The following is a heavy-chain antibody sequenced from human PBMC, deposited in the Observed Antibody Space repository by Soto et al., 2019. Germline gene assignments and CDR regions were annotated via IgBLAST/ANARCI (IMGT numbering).Heavy chain of an antibody. D-gene: IGHD2-2*01. CDR1: GFMFSSFA. J-gene: IGHJ6*02. CDR3: AKDSKSVSVSAARVYGMDV. V-gene: IGHV3-23*01. CDR2: TRSNGGHT. Sequence: PGESLRLSCAGSGFMFSSFAMTWVRQAPGKGLEWVSTTRSNGGHTYYADSVKGRFTVSRDNSKNTLFLEMSSLRAEDSAIYYCAKDSKSVSVSAARVYGMDVWGQGTTVTVSS.